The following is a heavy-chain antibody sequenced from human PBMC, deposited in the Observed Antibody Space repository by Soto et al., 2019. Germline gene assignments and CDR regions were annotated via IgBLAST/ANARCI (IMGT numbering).Heavy chain of an antibody. CDR3: AREGMVYSSGWYHDDAFDI. D-gene: IGHD6-19*01. CDR2: ISYDGSNK. V-gene: IGHV3-30-3*01. CDR1: GFTFSSYA. J-gene: IGHJ3*02. Sequence: QVQLVESGGGVVQPGRSLRLSCAASGFTFSSYAMHWVRQAPGKGLEWVAVISYDGSNKYYADSVKGRFTISRDNSKNTLYLQINSLRAEDTSVYYCAREGMVYSSGWYHDDAFDIWGQGTMVTVSS.